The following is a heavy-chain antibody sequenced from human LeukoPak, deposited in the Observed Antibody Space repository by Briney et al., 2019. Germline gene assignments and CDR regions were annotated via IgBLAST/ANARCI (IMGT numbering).Heavy chain of an antibody. CDR1: GFTFSSYS. J-gene: IGHJ6*02. CDR2: ISSSSSYI. Sequence: GGSLRLSCAASGFTFSSYSMNWVGQAARKGLEGVSSISSSSSYIYYADSVKGRFTISRDNAKDSLYLQMNSLRAEDTAVHYCARESRGGSYYYYGMDVWGQGTTVTVSS. D-gene: IGHD2-15*01. CDR3: ARESRGGSYYYYGMDV. V-gene: IGHV3-21*01.